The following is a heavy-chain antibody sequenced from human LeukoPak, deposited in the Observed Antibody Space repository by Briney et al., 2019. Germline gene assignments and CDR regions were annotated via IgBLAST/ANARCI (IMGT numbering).Heavy chain of an antibody. CDR1: GFTFSSFA. Sequence: GGSLRLSCAASGFTFSSFAISWVRQAPGKGLEWVSTISGSGSSTYYADSVKGRFTISRDKSKNTLYLRMNSLRAEDTAIYYCGARTVTTHYYGMDVWGQGTTVTVSS. V-gene: IGHV3-23*01. CDR2: ISGSGSST. J-gene: IGHJ6*02. D-gene: IGHD4-17*01. CDR3: GARTVTTHYYGMDV.